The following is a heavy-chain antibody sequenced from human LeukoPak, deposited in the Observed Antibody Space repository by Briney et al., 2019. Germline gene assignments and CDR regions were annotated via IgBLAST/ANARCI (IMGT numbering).Heavy chain of an antibody. CDR1: GGSISSSSYY. CDR2: IYYGGST. J-gene: IGHJ4*02. CDR3: ARVVAVAGISDY. D-gene: IGHD6-19*01. V-gene: IGHV4-39*01. Sequence: SETLSLTCTVSGGSISSSSYYWGWIRQPSGKGLEWIGSIYYGGSTYYNPSLKSRVTISVDTSRNQFSLKLSPVTAADTAVYYCARVVAVAGISDYWGQGTLVTVSS.